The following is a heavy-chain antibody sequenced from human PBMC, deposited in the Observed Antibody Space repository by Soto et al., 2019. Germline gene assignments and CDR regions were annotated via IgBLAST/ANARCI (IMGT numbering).Heavy chain of an antibody. CDR3: ARRTVNIRTFYSGLKTHCFDY. CDR1: GGSISSSSYY. D-gene: IGHD6-19*01. Sequence: SETLSLTCAVSGGSISSSSYYWGWIRQPPGKGLEWIGSIYYSGSTYYTPSLQSRVAISVDTSKNQFSLKLNSVTAADTAVYYCARRTVNIRTFYSGLKTHCFDYWGQGALVTVSS. CDR2: IYYSGST. J-gene: IGHJ4*02. V-gene: IGHV4-39*01.